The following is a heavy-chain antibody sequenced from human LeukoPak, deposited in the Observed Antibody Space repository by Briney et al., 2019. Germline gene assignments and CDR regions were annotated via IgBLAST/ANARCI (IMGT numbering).Heavy chain of an antibody. V-gene: IGHV4-39*07. CDR1: GGSISSSSYY. CDR2: IYYSGST. CDR3: AREGLGLLLP. Sequence: SETLSLTCTVSGGSISSSSYYWGWIRQPPGKGLEWIGSIYYSGSTYYNPSLKSRVTISVDTSKNQFSLKLSSVTAADTAVYYCAREGLGLLLPWGQGTLVTVS. D-gene: IGHD3-22*01. J-gene: IGHJ4*02.